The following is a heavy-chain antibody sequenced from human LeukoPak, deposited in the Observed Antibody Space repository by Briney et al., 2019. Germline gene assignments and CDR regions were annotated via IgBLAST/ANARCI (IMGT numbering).Heavy chain of an antibody. V-gene: IGHV3-23*01. CDR1: GFTFSAYA. D-gene: IGHD3-10*02. CDR3: ARDLHYYVAVDV. J-gene: IGHJ6*02. Sequence: GESLRLSCEASGFTFSAYAMTWVRQAPGKGLEWVSSIGSDNRPHYSESVKGRFAISRDNSKSMLFLQLDSLRAEDTALYYCARDLHYYVAVDVWGQGTTVTVSS. CDR2: IGSDNRP.